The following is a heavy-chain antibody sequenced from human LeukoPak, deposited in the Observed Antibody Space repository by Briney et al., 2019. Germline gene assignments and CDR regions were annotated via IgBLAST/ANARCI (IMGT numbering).Heavy chain of an antibody. D-gene: IGHD3-10*01. V-gene: IGHV3-7*01. CDR3: ARENPLGAGDFDY. CDR1: GFTFSSYS. J-gene: IGHJ4*02. CDR2: IKQDGSEK. Sequence: GGSLRLSCAASGFTFSSYSMSWVRQAPGKGLEWLANIKQDGSEKYYVDSVKGRFTISRDNAKNSLYLQMNSLRAEDTAVYYCARENPLGAGDFDYWGQGTLVTVSS.